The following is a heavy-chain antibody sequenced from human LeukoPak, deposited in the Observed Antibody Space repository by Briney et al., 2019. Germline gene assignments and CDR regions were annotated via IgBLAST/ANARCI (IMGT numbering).Heavy chain of an antibody. J-gene: IGHJ4*02. D-gene: IGHD3-16*01. V-gene: IGHV4-4*07. Sequence: SETLSLTCTVSGGSISSYHWSWIRQPAGKGLEWIGLIYTSGSTIYSPSLKSRVTMSVDTSKNQFSLELSSVTAADTAVYYCARVGDYALKDWGQGTLVTVSS. CDR3: ARVGDYALKD. CDR2: IYTSGST. CDR1: GGSISSYH.